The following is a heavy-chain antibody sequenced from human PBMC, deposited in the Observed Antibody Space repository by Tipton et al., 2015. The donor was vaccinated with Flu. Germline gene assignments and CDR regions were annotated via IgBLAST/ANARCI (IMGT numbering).Heavy chain of an antibody. Sequence: VQLVQSGAELKNPGESLKISCKGSGYSFTKYWIGWVRQMPGKGLEWMGIIYPDDSDTRYSPSFRGQVTISVDKSISTVYLRWSSLKASDTAIYYCARQLSGRQWYFDFWGRGTLVTVSP. V-gene: IGHV5-51*01. D-gene: IGHD1-26*01. CDR2: IYPDDSDT. J-gene: IGHJ4*02. CDR1: GYSFTKYW. CDR3: ARQLSGRQWYFDF.